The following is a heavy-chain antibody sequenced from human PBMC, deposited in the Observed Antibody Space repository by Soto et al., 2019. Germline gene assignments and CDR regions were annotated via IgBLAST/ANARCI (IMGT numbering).Heavy chain of an antibody. J-gene: IGHJ1*01. Sequence: SETLSLTCTVSGGSISSGGCYWSWIRQHPGKGLEWIGYIYYSGSTYYNPSLKSRVTISVDTSKNQFPLKLSSVTAADTAVYYCARDPDYYDSSGYYPEYFQHWGQGTLVTVSS. CDR3: ARDPDYYDSSGYYPEYFQH. CDR2: IYYSGST. V-gene: IGHV4-31*03. CDR1: GGSISSGGCY. D-gene: IGHD3-22*01.